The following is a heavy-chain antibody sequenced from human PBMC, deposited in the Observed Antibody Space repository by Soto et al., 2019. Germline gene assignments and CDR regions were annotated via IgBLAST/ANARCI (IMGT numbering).Heavy chain of an antibody. CDR3: AREVAVVPAAMPGPYYYGMEV. J-gene: IGHJ6*02. D-gene: IGHD2-2*01. CDR1: GGTFSSYT. V-gene: IGHV1-69*04. Sequence: SVKVSCKASGGTFSSYTISWVRQAPGQGLEWMGRIIPILGIANYAQKFQGRVTITADKSTSTAYMELSSLRSEDTAVYYCAREVAVVPAAMPGPYYYGMEVWGQGTTVTVSS. CDR2: IIPILGIA.